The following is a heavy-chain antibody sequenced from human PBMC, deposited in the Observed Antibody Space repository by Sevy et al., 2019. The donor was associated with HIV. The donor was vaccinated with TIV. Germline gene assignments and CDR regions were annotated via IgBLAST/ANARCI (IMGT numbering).Heavy chain of an antibody. CDR2: IWYDGSNK. CDR3: ARAPIDLGYCSSTSAGCAFDI. D-gene: IGHD2-2*01. V-gene: IGHV3-33*01. CDR1: GFTFSSYG. J-gene: IGHJ3*02. Sequence: GGSLRLSCAASGFTFSSYGMHWVRQAPGKGLEWVAVIWYDGSNKYYADSVKGRFTISRDNSKNKLYLQMNSLRAEDTAVYYCARAPIDLGYCSSTSAGCAFDIWGQGTMVTVSS.